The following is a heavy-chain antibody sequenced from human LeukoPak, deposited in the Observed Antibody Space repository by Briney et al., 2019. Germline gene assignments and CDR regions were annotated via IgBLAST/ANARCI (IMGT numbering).Heavy chain of an antibody. J-gene: IGHJ5*02. CDR2: IYPGDSDT. CDR3: ARGSNVVVTAANNWFDP. V-gene: IGHV5-51*01. CDR1: GYSFTSYW. Sequence: GESLKISCKGSGYSFTSYWIGWVRQMPGKGLEWMGIIYPGDSDTRYSRSFQGQVTISADKSISTAYLQWSSLKASDTAMYYCARGSNVVVTAANNWFDPWGQGTLVTVPS. D-gene: IGHD2-21*02.